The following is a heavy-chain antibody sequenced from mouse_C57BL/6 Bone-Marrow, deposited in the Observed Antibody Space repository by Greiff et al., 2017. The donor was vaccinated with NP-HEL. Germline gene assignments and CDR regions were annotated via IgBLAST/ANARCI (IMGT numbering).Heavy chain of an antibody. J-gene: IGHJ4*01. V-gene: IGHV1-63*01. Sequence: VQLQQSGAELVRPGTSVKMSCKASGYTFTNYWIGWAKQRPGHGLEWIGDIYPGGGYTNYNEKFKGKATLTADKSSSTAYMQFSSLTSEDSAIYYCARRTTVVDLDIVDYWGQGTSVTVSS. CDR2: IYPGGGYT. D-gene: IGHD1-1*01. CDR3: ARRTTVVDLDIVDY. CDR1: GYTFTNYW.